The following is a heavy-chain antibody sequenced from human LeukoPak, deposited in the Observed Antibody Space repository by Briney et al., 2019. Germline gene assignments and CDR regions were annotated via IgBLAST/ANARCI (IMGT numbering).Heavy chain of an antibody. V-gene: IGHV3-13*01. CDR1: GFTFSIYD. CDR2: IGTAADT. J-gene: IGHJ4*02. Sequence: GGSLRLSCAASGFTFSIYDMHWVRQVTGKGLEWVSVIGTAADTYYPGSVKGRFTISRENAKNSLYLQMNSLRVGDTAVHFCARGNPRSYGGGQYFFDYWGQGTLVTVSS. CDR3: ARGNPRSYGGGQYFFDY. D-gene: IGHD1-26*01.